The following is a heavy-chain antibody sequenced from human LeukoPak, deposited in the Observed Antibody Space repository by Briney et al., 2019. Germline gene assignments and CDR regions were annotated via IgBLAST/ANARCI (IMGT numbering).Heavy chain of an antibody. CDR2: IYYSGST. CDR1: GGSISSGNHY. CDR3: ARGVGSWYFDC. J-gene: IGHJ4*02. Sequence: SQTLSLTCTVSGGSISSGNHYWNWIRQHPGKGLEWIGYIYYSGSTYYNPSLKSRVTISMDTAKNQFSLKLSSVTAADTAVYYCARGVGSWYFDCWGQGTQVTVSS. V-gene: IGHV4-31*03. D-gene: IGHD6-13*01.